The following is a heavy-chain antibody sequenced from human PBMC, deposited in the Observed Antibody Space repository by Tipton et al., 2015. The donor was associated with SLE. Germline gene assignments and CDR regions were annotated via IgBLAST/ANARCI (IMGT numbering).Heavy chain of an antibody. CDR2: INPSAGST. J-gene: IGHJ4*02. CDR1: GYTFTSYY. Sequence: QLVQSGAEVKKPGASVKVSCKASGYTFTSYYMRWVRQAPGQGLEWMGVINPSAGSTSYAQKFQGRVIMTRDTSTRTAYMELSSLRSEDTAVYYCARDGSSSSYFDYWGQGTLVTVSS. V-gene: IGHV1-46*01. CDR3: ARDGSSSSYFDY. D-gene: IGHD6-13*01.